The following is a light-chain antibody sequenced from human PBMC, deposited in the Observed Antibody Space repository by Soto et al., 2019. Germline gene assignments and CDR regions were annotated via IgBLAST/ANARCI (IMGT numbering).Light chain of an antibody. CDR1: NSRSGSNY. CDR2: RND. V-gene: IGLV1-47*01. J-gene: IGLJ1*01. Sequence: QSVLPQPPSASGTPGQRVTISCSTSNSRSGSNYVYWYQQLPGTAPKLLIYRNDQRPSGVPDRFSGSKSGTSASLAISGLRSEDEADYYCATWDDSLLVYVFGTGTKLTVL. CDR3: ATWDDSLLVYV.